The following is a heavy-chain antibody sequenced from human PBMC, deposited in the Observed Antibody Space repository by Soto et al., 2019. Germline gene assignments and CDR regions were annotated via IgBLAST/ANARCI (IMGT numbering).Heavy chain of an antibody. V-gene: IGHV1-18*01. CDR3: ARHHGPTTSENWFDH. CDR2: ISTYSGDT. D-gene: IGHD5-12*01. CDR1: GYTFFTYD. J-gene: IGHJ5*02. Sequence: QVHLVQSGVEVKTPGASVKVSCQASGYTFFTYDISWVRQAPGQGLEWMGWISTYSGDTKYAQKFQGRVTMTTDTATNAAYLALRSLRSDDTAVYYCARHHGPTTSENWFDHWGQGTLVTVSS.